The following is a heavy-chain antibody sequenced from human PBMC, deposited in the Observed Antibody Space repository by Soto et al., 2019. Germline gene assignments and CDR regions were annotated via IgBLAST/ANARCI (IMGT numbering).Heavy chain of an antibody. V-gene: IGHV1-3*01. CDR2: INAGNGNT. CDR1: GYTFTSYA. Sequence: ASVKVSCKASGYTFTSYAMHWVRQAPGQRLEWMGWINAGNGNTKYSQKFQGRVTITRDTSASTAYMELRSLRSDDTAVYSCARDRPLAVAGTSPFDYWGQGTLVTVSS. CDR3: ARDRPLAVAGTSPFDY. D-gene: IGHD6-19*01. J-gene: IGHJ4*02.